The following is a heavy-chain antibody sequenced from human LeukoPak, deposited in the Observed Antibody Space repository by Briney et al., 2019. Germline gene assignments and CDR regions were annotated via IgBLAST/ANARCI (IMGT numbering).Heavy chain of an antibody. CDR1: GFTFDDYA. Sequence: GGSLRLSCAASGFTFDDYAMHWVRQAPGKGLEWVSGISWNSGSIGYADSVKGRFTISRDNAKNSLYLQMNSLRAEDTALYCCAKDGKGAWYYYMDVWGKGTTVTVSS. CDR2: ISWNSGSI. V-gene: IGHV3-9*01. D-gene: IGHD1-26*01. J-gene: IGHJ6*03. CDR3: AKDGKGAWYYYMDV.